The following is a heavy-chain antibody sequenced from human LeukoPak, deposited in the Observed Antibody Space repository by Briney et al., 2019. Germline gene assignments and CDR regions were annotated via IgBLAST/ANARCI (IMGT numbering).Heavy chain of an antibody. V-gene: IGHV1-46*01. J-gene: IGHJ6*02. Sequence: ASVKVSCKASGYTFTSYYMHWVRQAPGQGLEWMGIINPSGGSTSYAQKFQGRVTITADKSTSTAYMELSSLRSEDTAVYYCARDHLELPYYGMDVWGQGTTVTVSS. CDR1: GYTFTSYY. CDR2: INPSGGST. CDR3: ARDHLELPYYGMDV. D-gene: IGHD1-7*01.